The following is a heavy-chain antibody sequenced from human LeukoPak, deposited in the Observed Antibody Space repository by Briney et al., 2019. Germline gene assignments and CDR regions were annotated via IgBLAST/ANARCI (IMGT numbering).Heavy chain of an antibody. CDR1: GYTFTGYY. CDR3: ARDSCSGGSCYSLFDY. D-gene: IGHD2-15*01. V-gene: IGHV1-2*02. Sequence: ASVKVSCKASGYTFTGYYMHWVRQAPGQGLEWMGWINPNSGGTNYAQKFQGRVTMTRDTSISTAYMELSRLRSDDTVVYYCARDSCSGGSCYSLFDYWGQGTLVTVSS. J-gene: IGHJ4*02. CDR2: INPNSGGT.